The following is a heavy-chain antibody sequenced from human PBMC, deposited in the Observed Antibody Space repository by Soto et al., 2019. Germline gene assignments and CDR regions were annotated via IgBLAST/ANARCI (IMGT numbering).Heavy chain of an antibody. J-gene: IGHJ3*02. CDR3: AQALVFTGGDGFDI. Sequence: QVRLQEWGPGLVKPSQTLSLKCSVSGGSITTGGRYWSWIRQLPVKGLEWIGDIYYSGNTYYNASLKIRVTISVEAAKNQFSLKLSSVTAADTAVYYCAQALVFTGGDGFDIWGQGRLVTVSS. V-gene: IGHV4-31*02. D-gene: IGHD1-1*01. CDR1: GGSITTGGRY. CDR2: IYYSGNT.